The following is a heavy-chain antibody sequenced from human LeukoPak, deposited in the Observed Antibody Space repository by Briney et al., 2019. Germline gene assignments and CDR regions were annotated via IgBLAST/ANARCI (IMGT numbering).Heavy chain of an antibody. J-gene: IGHJ4*02. CDR1: GGSMSGYY. D-gene: IGHD6-13*01. V-gene: IGHV4-59*01. CDR2: IYYSGST. CDR3: ARGYSSSWYYFDY. Sequence: SETLSLTCTVSGGSMSGYYWSWIRQSPGQGLEWIGYIYYSGSTNYNPSLKSRVTKSVDMSKNQFSQKLSSVTAADTAVYYCARGYSSSWYYFDYWGQGTLVTVST.